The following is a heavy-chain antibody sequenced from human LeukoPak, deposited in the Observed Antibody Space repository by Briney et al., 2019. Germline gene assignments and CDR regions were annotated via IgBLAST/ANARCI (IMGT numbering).Heavy chain of an antibody. CDR2: IIPIFGTA. V-gene: IGHV1-69*05. Sequence: SVKVSCKASGGTFSSYAISWVRQAPGQGLEWMGGIIPIFGTANYAQKFQGRVTITTDESTSTAHMELSSLRSEDTAVYYCARELRPKYSSSWYASYYMDVWGKGTTVTVSS. J-gene: IGHJ6*03. D-gene: IGHD6-13*01. CDR1: GGTFSSYA. CDR3: ARELRPKYSSSWYASYYMDV.